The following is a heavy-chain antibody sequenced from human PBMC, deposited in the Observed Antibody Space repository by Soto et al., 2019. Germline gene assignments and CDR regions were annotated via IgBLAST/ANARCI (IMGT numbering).Heavy chain of an antibody. CDR2: IYYNGNT. J-gene: IGHJ4*02. CDR1: GGAINDHY. CDR3: ASGRTGYFDY. Sequence: SETLSLTCTLSGGAINDHYWSFIRQPPGKGLEWIGYIYYNGNTNYNPSLESRVTISVDRSRNQFSLRLTSLTAADTAVYYCASGRTGYFDYWGRGAMVTVSS. V-gene: IGHV4-59*11. D-gene: IGHD3-9*01.